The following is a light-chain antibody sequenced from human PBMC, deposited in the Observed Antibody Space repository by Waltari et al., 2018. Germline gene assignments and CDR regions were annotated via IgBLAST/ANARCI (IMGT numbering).Light chain of an antibody. CDR3: QSADYSDTFVL. J-gene: IGLJ2*01. CDR1: PSRKQH. CDR2: KDI. Sequence: SDELTQPPSVSVPPGQTARLTCSGNPSRKQHVSCYQQRPGQAPMLVMYKDIEMPSGIAERFSGSSSGTTVTLIINAVQAEDEAEYYCQSADYSDTFVLFGGGTRLTVL. V-gene: IGLV3-25*03.